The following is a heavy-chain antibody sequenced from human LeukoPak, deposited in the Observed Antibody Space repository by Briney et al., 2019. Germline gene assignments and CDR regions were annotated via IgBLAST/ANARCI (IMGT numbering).Heavy chain of an antibody. D-gene: IGHD6-19*01. CDR1: GYTFTSYD. CDR3: AIGGIAVAGTVDFDL. Sequence: ASVKVSCKASGYTFTSYDINWVRQATGQGLEWMGWMNPNSGNTGYAQKFQGRVTMTRNTSISTAYMELSSLRSEDTAAYYCAIGGIAVAGTVDFDLWGRGTLVTVSS. J-gene: IGHJ2*01. CDR2: MNPNSGNT. V-gene: IGHV1-8*01.